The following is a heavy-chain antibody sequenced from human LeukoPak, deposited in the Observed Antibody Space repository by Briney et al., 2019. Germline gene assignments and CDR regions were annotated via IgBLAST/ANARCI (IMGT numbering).Heavy chain of an antibody. CDR1: GGSVSSGSYY. Sequence: PSETLSLTCTVPGGSVSSGSYYWSWIRQPPGKGLEWIGYTYDSGSTNYISSLKSRVTMSVDTSKNQFSLKLISVTAADTAVYYCAIDRDSTFDYWGQGTMVTVSS. V-gene: IGHV4-61*01. CDR2: TYDSGST. CDR3: AIDRDSTFDY. D-gene: IGHD2-21*02. J-gene: IGHJ4*02.